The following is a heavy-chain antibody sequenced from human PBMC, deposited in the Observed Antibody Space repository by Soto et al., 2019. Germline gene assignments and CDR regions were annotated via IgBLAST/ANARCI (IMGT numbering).Heavy chain of an antibody. CDR1: GGSISSYY. CDR3: ARDKVGSDGGSYYDY. J-gene: IGHJ4*02. CDR2: IYYSGST. Sequence: SSETLSLTCTVSGGSISSYYWSWIRQPPGKGLEWIGYIYYSGSTNYNPSLKSRVTISVDTSKIQFSLKLSSVTAADTAVYYCARDKVGSDGGSYYDYWGQGTLVTVSS. V-gene: IGHV4-59*01. D-gene: IGHD1-26*01.